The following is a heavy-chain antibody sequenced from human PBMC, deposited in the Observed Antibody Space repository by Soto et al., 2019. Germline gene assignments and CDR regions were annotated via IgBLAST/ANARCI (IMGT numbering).Heavy chain of an antibody. CDR2: IWFDGSDK. CDR3: ARLYCSSPSCYSVGAFEI. V-gene: IGHV3-33*01. J-gene: IGHJ3*02. CDR1: GFTFSNYG. D-gene: IGHD2-2*01. Sequence: ESGGGVVQPGRSLRLSCAASGFTFSNYGMHWVRQAPGKGLEWVALIWFDGSDKYYADSVKGRFTMSRDISKNTVYLQMNSLRAEDTAMYYCARLYCSSPSCYSVGAFEIRGQGTMVTVSS.